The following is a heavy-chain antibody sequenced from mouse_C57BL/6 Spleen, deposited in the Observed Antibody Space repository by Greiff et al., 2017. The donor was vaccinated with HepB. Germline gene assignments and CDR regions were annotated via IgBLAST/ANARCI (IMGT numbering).Heavy chain of an antibody. CDR2: INYDGSST. D-gene: IGHD2-4*01. CDR3: AREKNYDYGDYAMDY. J-gene: IGHJ4*01. CDR1: GFTFSDYY. V-gene: IGHV5-16*01. Sequence: EVQRVESEGGLVQPGSSMKLSCTASGFTFSDYYMAWVRQVPEKGLEWVANINYDGSSTYYLDSLKSRFIISRDNAKNILYLQMSSLKSEDTATYYCAREKNYDYGDYAMDYWGQGTSVTVSS.